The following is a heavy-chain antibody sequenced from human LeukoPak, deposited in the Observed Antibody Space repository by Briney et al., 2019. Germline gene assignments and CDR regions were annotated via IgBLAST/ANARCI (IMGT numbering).Heavy chain of an antibody. CDR3: ASTIFGVADAFDI. Sequence: SETLSLTCTVSGGSISSYYWSWIRQPPGKGLEWIGYIYYSGSTNYNPSLKSRVTISVDTSKNQFSLKLSSVTAADTAVYYCASTIFGVADAFDIWVQGTMVTVSS. CDR1: GGSISSYY. D-gene: IGHD3-3*01. V-gene: IGHV4-59*08. CDR2: IYYSGST. J-gene: IGHJ3*02.